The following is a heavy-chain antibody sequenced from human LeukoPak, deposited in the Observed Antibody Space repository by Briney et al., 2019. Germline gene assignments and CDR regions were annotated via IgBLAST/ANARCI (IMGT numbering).Heavy chain of an antibody. D-gene: IGHD3-22*01. CDR2: IYYSGST. CDR3: ARDRARYDSSGYLGY. V-gene: IGHV4-59*01. Sequence: PSETLSLTCAVYGGSFSGYYWSWIRQPPGKGLEWIGYIYYSGSTNYNPSLKSRVTISVDTSKNQFSLKLSSVTAADTAVYYCARDRARYDSSGYLGYWGQGTLVTVSS. J-gene: IGHJ4*02. CDR1: GGSFSGYY.